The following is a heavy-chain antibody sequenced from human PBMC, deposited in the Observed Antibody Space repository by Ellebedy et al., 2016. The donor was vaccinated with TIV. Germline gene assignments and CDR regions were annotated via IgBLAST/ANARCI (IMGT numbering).Heavy chain of an antibody. V-gene: IGHV4-39*07. D-gene: IGHD6-13*01. J-gene: IGHJ4*02. CDR1: GGSINIDNYH. CDR2: VFYSGSS. Sequence: MPSETLSLTCTVSGGSINIDNYHWAWIRQPPGKGLEWIGSVFYSGSSYYNPSLKSRVTISADTSRNQFSLEVTSMTAADTAIYYCASGWSGSSWYYFDLWGQGTLVTVSS. CDR3: ASGWSGSSWYYFDL.